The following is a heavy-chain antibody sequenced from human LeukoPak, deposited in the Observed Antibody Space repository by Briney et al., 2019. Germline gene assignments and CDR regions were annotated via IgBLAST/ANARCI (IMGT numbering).Heavy chain of an antibody. CDR3: AGTSTDTLDPYYDFWSGYYIGPYYFDY. CDR1: GGSISSGDYY. V-gene: IGHV4-30-4*08. J-gene: IGHJ4*02. CDR2: IYYGGST. D-gene: IGHD3-3*01. Sequence: SQTLSLTCTASGGSISSGDYYWSCIRQPPGKGLECLVYIYYGGSTSYNAPHKSRVTISVDTSKNQFSLKLSSVTSADTAVYSCAGTSTDTLDPYYDFWSGYYIGPYYFDYCGEQTHLGVSS.